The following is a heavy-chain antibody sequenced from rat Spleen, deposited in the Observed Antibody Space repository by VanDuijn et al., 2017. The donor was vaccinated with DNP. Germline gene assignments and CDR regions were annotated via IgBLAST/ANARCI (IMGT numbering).Heavy chain of an antibody. V-gene: IGHV5-29*01. Sequence: EVKLVESGGGLVQPGRSLKLSCAASGFPFSSYYMAWVRPAPAKGLEWVATISYNGGTPYYRDSVKGRFTISRDNEKSTLYLQMDSLRSEDTATYYCTRLQSLFDNWGQGVMVTVSS. CDR1: GFPFSSYY. J-gene: IGHJ2*01. CDR2: ISYNGGTP. CDR3: TRLQSLFDN.